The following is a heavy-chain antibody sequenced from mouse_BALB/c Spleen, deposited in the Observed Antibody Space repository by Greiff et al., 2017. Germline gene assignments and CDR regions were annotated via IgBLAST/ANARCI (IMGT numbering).Heavy chain of an antibody. V-gene: IGHV5-17*02. CDR1: GFTFSSFG. CDR3: ARDYGYGYAMDD. Sequence: EVQVVESGGGLVQPGGSRKLSCAASGFTFSSFGMHWVRQAPEKGLEWVAYISSGSSTIYYADTVKGRFTISRDNPKNTLFLQMTSLRSEDTAMYYCARDYGYGYAMDDWGQGTSVTVSS. J-gene: IGHJ4*01. CDR2: ISSGSSTI. D-gene: IGHD1-2*01.